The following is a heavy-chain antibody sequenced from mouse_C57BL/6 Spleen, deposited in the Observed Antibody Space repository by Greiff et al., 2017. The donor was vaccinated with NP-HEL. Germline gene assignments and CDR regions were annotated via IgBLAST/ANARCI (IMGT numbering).Heavy chain of an antibody. CDR2: ISYDGSN. CDR1: GYSITSGYY. D-gene: IGHD3-3*01. Sequence: EVQLQQSGPGLVKPSQSLSLTCSVTGYSITSGYYWNWIRQFPGNKLEWMGYISYDGSNNYNPSLKNRISITRDTSKNQFFLKLNSVTTEDTATYYCAGRYFDVWGTGTTVTVSS. CDR3: AGRYFDV. V-gene: IGHV3-6*01. J-gene: IGHJ1*03.